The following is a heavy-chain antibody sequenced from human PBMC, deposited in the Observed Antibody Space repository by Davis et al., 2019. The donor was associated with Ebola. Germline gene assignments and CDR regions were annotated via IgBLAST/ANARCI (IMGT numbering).Heavy chain of an antibody. CDR3: ARFDCGGDCYSPDY. D-gene: IGHD2-21*02. J-gene: IGHJ4*02. Sequence: HTGGSLRLSCAASGFTFTSYWMHWVRQAPGKGLVWVSRINSDGSSITYADSVKGRFTIYRDNAKNTLYLQMNSLRAEDTAVYYCARFDCGGDCYSPDYWGQGTLVTVSS. V-gene: IGHV3-74*01. CDR2: INSDGSSI. CDR1: GFTFTSYW.